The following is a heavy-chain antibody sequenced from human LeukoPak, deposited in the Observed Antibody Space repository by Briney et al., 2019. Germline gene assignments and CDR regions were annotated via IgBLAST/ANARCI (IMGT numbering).Heavy chain of an antibody. CDR1: GYTFSDYY. CDR3: ARDGCSSTTNCDEYNWFDP. V-gene: IGHV1-46*01. Sequence: ASVKVSCKASGYTFSDYYMHWVRQAPGQGLEWMGVINPSGGSTRYAQKFQGRVTMTRDMSTSTVDMELSSLRSEDTAVYYCARDGCSSTTNCDEYNWFDPWGQGTLVIVSS. D-gene: IGHD2/OR15-2a*01. CDR2: INPSGGST. J-gene: IGHJ5*02.